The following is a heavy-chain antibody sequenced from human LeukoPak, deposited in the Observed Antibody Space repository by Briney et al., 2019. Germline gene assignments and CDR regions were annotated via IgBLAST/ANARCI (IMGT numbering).Heavy chain of an antibody. CDR2: ISGSGGST. CDR3: AKGGAAAGTFWGLSGYYYYMDV. Sequence: GGTLRLSCAASGFTFSSYGMSWVRQAPGKGLEWVSAISGSGGSTYYADSVKGRFTISRDNSKNTLYLQMNSLRAEDTAVYYCAKGGAAAGTFWGLSGYYYYMDVWGKGTTVTISS. V-gene: IGHV3-23*01. J-gene: IGHJ6*03. CDR1: GFTFSSYG. D-gene: IGHD6-13*01.